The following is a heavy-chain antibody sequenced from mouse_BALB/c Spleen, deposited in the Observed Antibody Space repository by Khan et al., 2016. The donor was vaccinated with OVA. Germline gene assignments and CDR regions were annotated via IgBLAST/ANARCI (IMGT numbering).Heavy chain of an antibody. Sequence: QIQLVQSGPELKKPGETVKISCKASGYTFTNYGMNWVKQAPGKGLKWMGWINTYTGEPTYADDFKGRFVFSLETSASTAYLQISNLNNEDMNTYFWARIASYWYADVWGAETTVTVAS. CDR3: ARIASYWYADV. CDR2: INTYTGEP. J-gene: IGHJ1*01. V-gene: IGHV9-1*02. CDR1: GYTFTNYG.